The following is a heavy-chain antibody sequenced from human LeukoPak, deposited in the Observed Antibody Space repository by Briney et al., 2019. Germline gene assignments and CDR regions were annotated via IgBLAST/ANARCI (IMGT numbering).Heavy chain of an antibody. D-gene: IGHD3-22*01. CDR1: GGSISSGGYS. CDR2: IYHSGST. V-gene: IGHV4-30-2*01. CDR3: ARSESSGYGSFDY. Sequence: SETLSLTCAVSGGSISSGGYSWSWIRQPPGKGLEWIGYIYHSGSTYYNPSLKSRVTISVDRSKNQFPLKLSSVTAADTAVYYCARSESSGYGSFDYWGQGTLVTVSS. J-gene: IGHJ4*02.